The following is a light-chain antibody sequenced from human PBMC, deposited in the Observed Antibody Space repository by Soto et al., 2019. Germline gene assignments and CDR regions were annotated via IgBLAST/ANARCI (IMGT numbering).Light chain of an antibody. CDR2: DVS. Sequence: QSALTQPASVSGSPGQSITISCTGTSSDVGGYNYVSWYQQHPGKAPKLMNYDVSNRPSGVSNRFSGSKSGNTASLTISGLQAEDEADYYCSSYTSISTQEVFGTGTKLTVL. CDR3: SSYTSISTQEV. V-gene: IGLV2-14*01. CDR1: SSDVGGYNY. J-gene: IGLJ1*01.